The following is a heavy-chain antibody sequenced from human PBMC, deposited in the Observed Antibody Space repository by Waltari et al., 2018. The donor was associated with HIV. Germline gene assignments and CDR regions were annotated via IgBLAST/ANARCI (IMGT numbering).Heavy chain of an antibody. V-gene: IGHV3-30*18. J-gene: IGHJ4*02. CDR3: AKPGGYSGYDLPYYFDY. CDR1: GFTLRSYG. Sequence: QVQLVESGVGVVQHGRYLRPSCAACGFTLRSYGMHWVPQDHGKGLEWVAVISYDGSNKYYADSVKGRFTISRDNSKNTLYLQMNSLRAADTAVYYCAKPGGYSGYDLPYYFDYWGQGTLVTVSS. D-gene: IGHD5-12*01. CDR2: ISYDGSNK.